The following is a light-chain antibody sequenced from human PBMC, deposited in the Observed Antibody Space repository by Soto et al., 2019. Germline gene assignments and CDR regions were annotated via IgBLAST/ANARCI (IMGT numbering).Light chain of an antibody. J-gene: IGKJ1*01. CDR1: QSVSSN. Sequence: ERVMMPAPATLSVSPGERATLSCRASQSVSSNLAWYQQKPGQAPRLLIYGASTRATGIPARFSGSGSGTEFTLTISSLQSEDFAVYYRQQYNLWTFGQGTKV. CDR2: GAS. V-gene: IGKV3-15*01. CDR3: QQYNLWT.